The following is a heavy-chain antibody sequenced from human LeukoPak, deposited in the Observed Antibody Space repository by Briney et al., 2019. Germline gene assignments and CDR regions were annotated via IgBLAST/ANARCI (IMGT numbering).Heavy chain of an antibody. CDR1: GITFSRSW. CDR2: ISYDGSDK. D-gene: IGHD3/OR15-3a*01. J-gene: IGHJ4*02. Sequence: PGGSLRLSCAASGITFSRSWMSWVRQAPGKGLEWVAAISYDGSDKYYADSVKGRFTISRDNSKNTLYLQMNSLRAEDTAVYYCAKRGVGTAYPYYFEYWGQGTLVTVSS. CDR3: AKRGVGTAYPYYFEY. V-gene: IGHV3-30*18.